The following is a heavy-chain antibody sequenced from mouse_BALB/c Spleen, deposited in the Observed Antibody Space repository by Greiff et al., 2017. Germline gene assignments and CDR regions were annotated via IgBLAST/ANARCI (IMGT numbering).Heavy chain of an antibody. V-gene: IGHV1-4*01. J-gene: IGHJ3*01. CDR3: ARTYGNSSWFAY. D-gene: IGHD2-1*01. Sequence: LVESGAELARPGASVKMSCKASGYTFTSYTMHWVKQRPGQGLEWIGYINPSSGYTNYNQKFKDKATLTADKSASTAYMQLSSLTSEDSAVYYCARTYGNSSWFAYWGQGTLVTVSA. CDR2: INPSSGYT. CDR1: GYTFTSYT.